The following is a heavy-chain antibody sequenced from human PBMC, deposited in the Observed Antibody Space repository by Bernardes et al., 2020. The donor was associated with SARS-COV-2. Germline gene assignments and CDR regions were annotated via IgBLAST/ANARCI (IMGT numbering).Heavy chain of an antibody. CDR3: AGTYYDFWSPLGHYYMDV. J-gene: IGHJ6*03. V-gene: IGHV4-59*08. Sequence: SETLSLTCTVSGGSISSYYWSWIRQPPGKGLEWIGYIYYSGSTNYNPSLKSRVTISVDTSKNQFSLKLSSVTAADTAVYYCAGTYYDFWSPLGHYYMDVWGKGTTVTVSS. CDR2: IYYSGST. CDR1: GGSISSYY. D-gene: IGHD3-3*01.